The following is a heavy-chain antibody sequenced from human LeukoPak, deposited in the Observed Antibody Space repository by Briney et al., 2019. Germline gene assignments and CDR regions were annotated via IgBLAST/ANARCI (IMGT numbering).Heavy chain of an antibody. V-gene: IGHV3-23*01. Sequence: QTGGSLRLSCAASGFTFSSYAMSWVRQAPGKGLEWVSAISGSGGSTYYADSVKGRFTISRDNSKSTLYLQMNSLRAEDTAVYYCARDSLGTNHIDYWGQGTLVTVSS. D-gene: IGHD2-8*01. J-gene: IGHJ4*02. CDR1: GFTFSSYA. CDR2: ISGSGGST. CDR3: ARDSLGTNHIDY.